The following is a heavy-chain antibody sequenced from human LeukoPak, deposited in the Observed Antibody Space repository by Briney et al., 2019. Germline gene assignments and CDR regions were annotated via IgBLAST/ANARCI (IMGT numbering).Heavy chain of an antibody. CDR3: ARDYDSSSWAPFDP. CDR2: IKQDGSEK. Sequence: GGSLRLSCAASGFTFSSYWMSWVRQAPGKGLEWVANIKQDGSEKYYVESVKGRFTISRDNAKNSLYLQMNSLRAEDTAVYYCARDYDSSSWAPFDPWGQGTLVTVSS. CDR1: GFTFSSYW. J-gene: IGHJ5*02. V-gene: IGHV3-7*01. D-gene: IGHD6-13*01.